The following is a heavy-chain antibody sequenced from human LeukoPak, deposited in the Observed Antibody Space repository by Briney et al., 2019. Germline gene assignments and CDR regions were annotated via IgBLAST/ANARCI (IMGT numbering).Heavy chain of an antibody. CDR3: ARLYGSGSYYTAHYYYYGMDV. CDR2: MNPNSGNT. J-gene: IGHJ6*02. Sequence: ASVKVSCKASGGTFSSYAISWVRQATGQGLEWMGWMNPNSGNTGYAQKFQGRVTMTRNTSISTAYMELSSLRSEDTAVYYCARLYGSGSYYTAHYYYYGMDVWGQGTTVTVSS. V-gene: IGHV1-8*02. CDR1: GGTFSSYA. D-gene: IGHD3-10*01.